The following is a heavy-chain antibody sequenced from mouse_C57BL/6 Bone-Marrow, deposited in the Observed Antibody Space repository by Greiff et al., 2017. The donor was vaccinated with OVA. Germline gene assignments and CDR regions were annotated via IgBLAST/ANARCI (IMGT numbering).Heavy chain of an antibody. J-gene: IGHJ1*03. D-gene: IGHD2-1*01. V-gene: IGHV1-15*01. Sequence: VKLMESGAELVRPGASVTLSCKASGYTFTDYEMHWVKQTPVHGLEWIGAIDPETGGTAYNQKFKGKAILTADKSSSTAYMELRSLSSEDSAVYYCTRGIYGNSWYFDVWGTGTTVTVSS. CDR3: TRGIYGNSWYFDV. CDR1: GYTFTDYE. CDR2: IDPETGGT.